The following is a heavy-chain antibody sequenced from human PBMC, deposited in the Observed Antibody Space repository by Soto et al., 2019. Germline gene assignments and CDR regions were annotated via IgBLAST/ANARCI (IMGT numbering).Heavy chain of an antibody. CDR1: GFTFSSYS. Sequence: GGSLRLSCAASGFTFSSYSMNWVRQAPGKGLEWVSYISSSTTKYYADSVKGRFTISRDNAKNSLYLQMNSLRAEDTAVYYCARDGCSGSNCLNWFDPWGQGTLVTVSS. D-gene: IGHD2-15*01. CDR2: ISSSTTK. V-gene: IGHV3-48*01. J-gene: IGHJ5*02. CDR3: ARDGCSGSNCLNWFDP.